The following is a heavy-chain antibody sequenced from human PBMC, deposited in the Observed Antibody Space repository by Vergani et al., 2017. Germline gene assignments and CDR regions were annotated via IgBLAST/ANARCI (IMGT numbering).Heavy chain of an antibody. CDR1: GGTFSSYA. V-gene: IGHV1-69*18. CDR2: IIPIFGTA. J-gene: IGHJ3*02. Sequence: QVQLVQSGAEVKKPGSSVKVSCKASGGTFSSYAISWVRQAPGQGHEWMGRIIPIFGTANYAQKFQGRVKITAVESTSTAYMELSSLRSEDTAVDYCATSSGDPWPGEALDIWGQGTMVTVSS. CDR3: ATSSGDPWPGEALDI. D-gene: IGHD4-17*01.